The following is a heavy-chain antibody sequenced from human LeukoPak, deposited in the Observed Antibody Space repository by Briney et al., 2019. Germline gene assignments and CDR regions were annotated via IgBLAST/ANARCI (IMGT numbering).Heavy chain of an antibody. V-gene: IGHV4-59*08. J-gene: IGHJ5*02. CDR2: IYYSGST. CDR1: GDSISSYY. Sequence: PSETLSLTCSVSGDSISSYYWSWIRQPPGKGLEWIGYIYYSGSTNYNPSLKSRVTISVDTSKNQFSLKLSSVTAADTAVYYCARHYYDSSGYYSNWFDPWGQGTLVTVSS. D-gene: IGHD3-22*01. CDR3: ARHYYDSSGYYSNWFDP.